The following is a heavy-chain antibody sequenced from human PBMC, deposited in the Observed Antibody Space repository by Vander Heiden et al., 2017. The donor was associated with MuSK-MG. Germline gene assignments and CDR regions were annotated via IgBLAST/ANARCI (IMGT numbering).Heavy chain of an antibody. Sequence: QVQLQQSGPELVKPSQTLSLTCAISGDSVSSNSAAWNWIRQSPSRGLEWLGRTYYRSKWYNDYAVSVKSRITINPDTSKNQFSLQLNSVTPEDTAVYYCARDSKQYYYDSSGYYYYMDVWGKGTTVTVSS. V-gene: IGHV6-1*01. D-gene: IGHD3-22*01. CDR3: ARDSKQYYYDSSGYYYYMDV. CDR2: TYYRSKWYN. J-gene: IGHJ6*03. CDR1: GDSVSSNSAA.